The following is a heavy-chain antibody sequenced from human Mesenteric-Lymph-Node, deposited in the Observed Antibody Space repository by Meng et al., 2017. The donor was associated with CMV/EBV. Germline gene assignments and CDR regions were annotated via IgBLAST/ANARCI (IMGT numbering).Heavy chain of an antibody. CDR3: AKDGGGDWWNAFHI. J-gene: IGHJ3*02. CDR1: GFTFSNYG. CDR2: IRYDETNK. D-gene: IGHD2-21*01. Sequence: GGSLRLSCAASGFTFSNYGMHWVRQAPGKGLEWVTFIRYDETNKYYADSVKGRFTISRDNSKNTMFLQMNSLRVEDTAVYYCAKDGGGDWWNAFHIRGRGTMVTVSS. V-gene: IGHV3-30*02.